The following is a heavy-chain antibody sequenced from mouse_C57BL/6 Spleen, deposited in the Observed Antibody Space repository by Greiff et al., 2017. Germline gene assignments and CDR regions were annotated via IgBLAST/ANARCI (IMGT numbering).Heavy chain of an antibody. D-gene: IGHD1-1*01. CDR1: GYAFSSYW. CDR3: ARTAHDGSFCYFDY. CDR2: IYPGDGDT. Sequence: QVQPQQSGAELVKPGASVKISCKASGYAFSSYWMNWVKQRPGKGLEWIGQIYPGDGDTYYNGTFKGKATLTADNSSSPAYMQDSSVTSEDSAVYFGARTAHDGSFCYFDYWGQGTTLTVSS. V-gene: IGHV1-80*01. J-gene: IGHJ2*01.